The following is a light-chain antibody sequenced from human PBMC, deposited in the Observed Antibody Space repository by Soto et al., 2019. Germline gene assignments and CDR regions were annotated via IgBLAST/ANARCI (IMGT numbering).Light chain of an antibody. J-gene: IGLJ2*01. CDR3: QTWGSGIVV. CDR1: SGHSTYA. V-gene: IGLV4-69*01. CDR2: LNSDGSH. Sequence: QLVLTQSPSASASLGASVKLTCTLSSGHSTYAIAWHQQQSEKGPRYLMKLNSDGSHSKGDGIPDRFSGSSSGAERYLTLSSLQSEDEADYYCQTWGSGIVVFGGGTKVTVL.